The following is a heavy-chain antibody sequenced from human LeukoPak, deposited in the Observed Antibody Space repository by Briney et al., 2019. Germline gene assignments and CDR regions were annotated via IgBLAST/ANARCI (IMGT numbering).Heavy chain of an antibody. CDR1: GGSVSSYY. CDR3: ARGWGYFDS. CDR2: ISYSVST. V-gene: IGHV4-59*08. J-gene: IGHJ4*02. D-gene: IGHD7-27*01. Sequence: SSETLSLTCTVSGGSVSSYYLTWIRQPPGKGLEWIGYISYSVSTNYSPSLKSRVTISVDASKNQFSLKLSSVTAADTAVYYCARGWGYFDSWGQGTLVTVSP.